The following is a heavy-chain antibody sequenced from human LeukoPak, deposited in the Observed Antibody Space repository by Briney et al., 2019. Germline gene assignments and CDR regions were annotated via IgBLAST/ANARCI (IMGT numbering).Heavy chain of an antibody. J-gene: IGHJ4*02. D-gene: IGHD2-2*01. CDR3: ARSTSYHFDS. Sequence: PGGSLRLSCAASGFTVSTNYLSWVRQAPGKGLEWVSVIYAGGAAYYADYVKGRFTISRHTSNNTLTLQMPRLRLEDTAVYACARSTSYHFDSWGQGTLVTVSS. CDR1: GFTVSTNY. V-gene: IGHV3-53*01. CDR2: IYAGGAA.